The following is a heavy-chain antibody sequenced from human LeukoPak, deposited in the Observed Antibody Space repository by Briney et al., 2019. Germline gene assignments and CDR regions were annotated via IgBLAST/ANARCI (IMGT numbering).Heavy chain of an antibody. J-gene: IGHJ3*02. Sequence: GGSLRLSCAAPGFTFSIYWMSWVRQAPGKGLEWVANIRQEGSEKYYVDSVKGRFTISRDNAKNSMYLQMKSLRAEDTAVYYCARLPDYDSDAFDIWGQGTMVTVSS. CDR3: ARLPDYDSDAFDI. D-gene: IGHD3-22*01. V-gene: IGHV3-7*01. CDR1: GFTFSIYW. CDR2: IRQEGSEK.